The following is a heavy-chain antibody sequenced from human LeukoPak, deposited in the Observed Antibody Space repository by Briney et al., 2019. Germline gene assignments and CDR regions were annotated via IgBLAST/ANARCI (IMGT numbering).Heavy chain of an antibody. CDR2: IYSSGNT. CDR1: GGSISSSDYY. V-gene: IGHV4-39*07. D-gene: IGHD3-22*01. Sequence: SETLSLTCTVSGGSISSSDYYWVWIRQPPGKGLEWIGSIYSSGNTYYNPSLKSRVTISVDTSKNQFSLKLSSVTAADTAVYYCARAAYYYDSSGYYPVLYYFDCWGQGTLVTVSS. CDR3: ARAAYYYDSSGYYPVLYYFDC. J-gene: IGHJ4*02.